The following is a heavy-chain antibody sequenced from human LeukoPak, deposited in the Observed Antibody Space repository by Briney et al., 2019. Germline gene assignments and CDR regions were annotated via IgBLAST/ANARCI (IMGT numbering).Heavy chain of an antibody. CDR1: GYTFTSYG. CDR2: ISAYNGNT. D-gene: IGHD3-3*01. J-gene: IGHJ5*02. Sequence: ASVKVSCKASGYTFTSYGISWVRQAPGQGLEWMGWISAYNGNTNYAQKLQGRVTMTRDTSTSTVYMELSSLRSEDTAVYYCARDSSAYYDFWSGYPDSQNRNWFDPWGQGTLVTVSS. V-gene: IGHV1-18*01. CDR3: ARDSSAYYDFWSGYPDSQNRNWFDP.